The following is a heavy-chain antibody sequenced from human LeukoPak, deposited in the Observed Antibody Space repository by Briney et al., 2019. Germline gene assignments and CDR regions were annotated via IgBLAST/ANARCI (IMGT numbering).Heavy chain of an antibody. V-gene: IGHV3-9*03. D-gene: IGHD6-19*01. J-gene: IGHJ4*02. Sequence: GGSLRLSCTGSLFIFEDYSTHWVRQVPGGGLEWVSGVSWNRDYIAYADSVKGRFTISRDNDKNIVYLQMDSLRVDDMGSYYCAATSGWYDSYFAYWGQGLQVTVSS. CDR3: AATSGWYDSYFAY. CDR1: LFIFEDYS. CDR2: VSWNRDYI.